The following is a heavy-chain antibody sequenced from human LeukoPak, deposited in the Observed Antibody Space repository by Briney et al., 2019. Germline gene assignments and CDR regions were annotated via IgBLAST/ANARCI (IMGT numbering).Heavy chain of an antibody. D-gene: IGHD2-2*01. CDR2: ISYDGSNK. Sequence: GGSLRLSCAASGFTFSSYAMHWVRQAPGKGLEWVAVISYDGSNKYYADSVKGRFTISRDNSKNTLYLQMNSLRAEDTAVYYCASYCSSTSCYPAVDYWGQGTLVTVSS. CDR1: GFTFSSYA. CDR3: ASYCSSTSCYPAVDY. V-gene: IGHV3-30-3*01. J-gene: IGHJ4*02.